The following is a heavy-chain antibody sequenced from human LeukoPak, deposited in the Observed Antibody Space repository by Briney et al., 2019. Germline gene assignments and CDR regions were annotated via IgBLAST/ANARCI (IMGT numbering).Heavy chain of an antibody. J-gene: IGHJ4*02. D-gene: IGHD6-6*01. CDR2: IYYTGST. CDR3: ARHRAYSSSSPFDY. Sequence: SETLSLTCTVCTVSGGSISSLYWSWIRQPPGKGLEWIGYIYYTGSTNYNPSLKSRVTMFVDMSKNQFSLRLSSVTAADTAVYYCARHRAYSSSSPFDYWGQGTLVTVSS. CDR1: GGSISSLY. V-gene: IGHV4-59*08.